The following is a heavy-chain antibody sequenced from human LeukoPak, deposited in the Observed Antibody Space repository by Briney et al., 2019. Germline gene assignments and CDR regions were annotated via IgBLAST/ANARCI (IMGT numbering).Heavy chain of an antibody. D-gene: IGHD6-19*01. V-gene: IGHV4-38-2*02. Sequence: SETLSLTCAVSGDSISSGYCWGWIRQPPGKGLEWIGRICYSGSTYYNPSLKRRVTISVDTSKNQFSLKLKAVTAADTAVYYCARDYGYSSAADAFDIWGQGTMVTVSS. J-gene: IGHJ3*02. CDR2: ICYSGST. CDR3: ARDYGYSSAADAFDI. CDR1: GDSISSGYC.